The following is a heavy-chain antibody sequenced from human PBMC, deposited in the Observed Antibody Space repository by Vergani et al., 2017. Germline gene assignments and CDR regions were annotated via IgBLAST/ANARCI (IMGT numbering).Heavy chain of an antibody. Sequence: EVMLVQSGAEVKKPGESLKISCKYSESSFISNEIAWVRQMSGKGLQWMGNINPIDSKIAYSPSFQGQAIMSLDKSITTAYLQWRSLTASDTAIYYCTRLVAYGAAACLLFAHWGQGTRVTVSS. CDR2: INPIDSKI. D-gene: IGHD4-17*01. CDR3: TRLVAYGAAACLLFAH. V-gene: IGHV5-51*03. J-gene: IGHJ4*02. CDR1: ESSFISNE.